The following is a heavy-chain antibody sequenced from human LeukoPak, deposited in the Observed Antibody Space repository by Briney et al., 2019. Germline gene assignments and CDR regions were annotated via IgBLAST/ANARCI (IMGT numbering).Heavy chain of an antibody. CDR1: GFTLTSDS. D-gene: IGHD3-22*01. V-gene: IGHV3-48*04. CDR2: ISSGATTT. J-gene: IGHJ3*02. CDR3: ARELGVGVIGDAFDM. Sequence: GGSLRLSCAASGFTLTSDSMNWVRQAPGKGLEWISYISSGATTTYYADSVKGRFTISRDNAKNTLSLQMDSLGTEDTAVYYCARELGVGVIGDAFDMWGQGTMVTVSS.